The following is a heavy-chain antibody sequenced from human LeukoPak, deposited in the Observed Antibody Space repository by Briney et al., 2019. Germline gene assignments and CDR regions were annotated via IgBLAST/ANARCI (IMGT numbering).Heavy chain of an antibody. CDR2: ISWNSGSI. J-gene: IGHJ4*02. Sequence: GRSLRLSCAASGFTFDDYAMHWARQAPGKGLEWVSGISWNSGSIGYADSVKGRFTISRDNAKNSLYLQMNSLRAEDTALYYCAKDTAPSPGYSYGYDYWGQGTLVTVSS. D-gene: IGHD5-18*01. CDR3: AKDTAPSPGYSYGYDY. V-gene: IGHV3-9*01. CDR1: GFTFDDYA.